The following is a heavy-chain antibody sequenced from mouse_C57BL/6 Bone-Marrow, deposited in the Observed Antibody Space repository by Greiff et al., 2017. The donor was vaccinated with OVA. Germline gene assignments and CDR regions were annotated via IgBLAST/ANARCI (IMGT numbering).Heavy chain of an antibody. Sequence: QVQLQQPGAELVMPGASVKLSCKASGYTFPSYWMHWVKQRPGQGLEWIGEIDPSDSYTNYNQKFKGKSTLTVDISSSTAYMQLSSLTSEDSAVYYCARGLRLPYYYAMDYWGQGTSVTVSS. CDR3: ARGLRLPYYYAMDY. CDR1: GYTFPSYW. J-gene: IGHJ4*01. D-gene: IGHD3-2*02. V-gene: IGHV1-69*01. CDR2: IDPSDSYT.